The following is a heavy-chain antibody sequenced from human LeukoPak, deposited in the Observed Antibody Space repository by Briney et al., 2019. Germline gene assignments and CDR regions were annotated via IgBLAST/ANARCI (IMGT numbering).Heavy chain of an antibody. CDR3: ARDMTCEDTATGSFDY. D-gene: IGHD5-18*01. CDR2: VYSDGSSI. CDR1: GFIFSSYW. Sequence: GGSVSLSCAASGFIFSSYWMQLARQAPGKGLVWDSRVYSDGSSISYADSVKGRFTISRDNPKTSLYLQMNSLRAEDTAVYYCARDMTCEDTATGSFDYWGQGTLVTVSS. V-gene: IGHV3-74*01. J-gene: IGHJ4*02.